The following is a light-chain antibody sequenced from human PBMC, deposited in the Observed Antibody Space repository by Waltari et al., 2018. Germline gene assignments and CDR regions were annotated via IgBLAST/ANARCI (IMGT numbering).Light chain of an antibody. J-gene: IGKJ2*01. V-gene: IGKV3-20*01. Sequence: EIVLTQSPGTLSLSPGERATLSCRASPSVSSSSLAWYQQKPGQAPRLLIYAASRRATGIPDRSSGSGSETDFTLTLSSLEPEDFAVYYCQQHGSSPFTFGQGTKVEIK. CDR1: PSVSSSS. CDR2: AAS. CDR3: QQHGSSPFT.